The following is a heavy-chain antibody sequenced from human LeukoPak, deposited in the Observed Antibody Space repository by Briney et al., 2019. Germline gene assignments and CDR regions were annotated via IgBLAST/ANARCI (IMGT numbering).Heavy chain of an antibody. D-gene: IGHD3-10*01. CDR3: AGSMVRGVYYYYYMDV. V-gene: IGHV4-34*01. CDR1: GGSFSGYY. Sequence: SETLSLTCAVYGGSFSGYYWSWIRQPPGKGLEWIGEINHSGSTNYNPSLKSRVTISVDTTKNQFSLKLSSVTAADTAVYYCAGSMVRGVYYYYYMDVWGKGTTVTISS. CDR2: INHSGST. J-gene: IGHJ6*03.